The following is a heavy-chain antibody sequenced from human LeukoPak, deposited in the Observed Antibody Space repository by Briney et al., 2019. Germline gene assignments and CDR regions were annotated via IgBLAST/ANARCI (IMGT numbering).Heavy chain of an antibody. CDR3: ASLAVRGVPNDY. CDR1: GFTFSSYS. D-gene: IGHD3-10*01. V-gene: IGHV3-21*01. CDR2: IGSSSSYI. Sequence: GGSLRLSCAASGFTFSSYSMNWVRQAPGKGLEWVSSIGSSSSYIYYADSVKGRFTISRDNAKNSLYLQMNSLRAEDTAVYYCASLAVRGVPNDYWGQGTLVTVSS. J-gene: IGHJ4*02.